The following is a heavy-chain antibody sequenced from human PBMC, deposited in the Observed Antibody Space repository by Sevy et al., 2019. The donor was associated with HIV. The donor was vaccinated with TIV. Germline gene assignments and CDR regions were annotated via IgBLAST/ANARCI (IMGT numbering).Heavy chain of an antibody. D-gene: IGHD1-26*01. CDR2: IDYNGNI. CDR3: AGENAWGRGYS. CDR1: GGSITSPY. Sequence: SETLSLTCTVSGGSITSPYWNWIRQPPGKGLEWIATIDYNGNIHYNPSPKSRVTLSLDTSKNQFSLRLSSVTAAGTAMYYCAGENAWGRGYSWGQGTLVTVSS. J-gene: IGHJ4*02. V-gene: IGHV4-59*11.